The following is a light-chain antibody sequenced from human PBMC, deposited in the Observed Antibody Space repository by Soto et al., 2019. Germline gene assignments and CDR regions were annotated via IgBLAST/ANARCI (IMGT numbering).Light chain of an antibody. CDR3: QQRSNWIT. Sequence: EIVMTQSPATLSVSPGESATLSCRASQSVSSNLAWHKQKPGQAPRILMYDASTRATGISARFSGSGSGTDFTLTISSLEPEDFAVYYCQQRSNWITFGQGTRLEIK. CDR1: QSVSSN. V-gene: IGKV3-11*01. J-gene: IGKJ5*01. CDR2: DAS.